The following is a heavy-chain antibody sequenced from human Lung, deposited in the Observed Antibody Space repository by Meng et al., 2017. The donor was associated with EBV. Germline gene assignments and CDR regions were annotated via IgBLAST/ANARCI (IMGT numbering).Heavy chain of an antibody. V-gene: IGHV4-34*02. CDR2: IKQSGTT. CDR1: GASFSDFH. CDR3: ARLADGPTSP. Sequence: QVQLTQVGSGLLKPWETLSLTCGIYGASFSDFHCSWVRQPPGRGLEWIGDIKQSGTTNYNSTLKSRVTISIDTSKKQFSLELTSVTAADTAMYYCARLADGPTSPWGQGIMVTVSS. D-gene: IGHD3-16*01. J-gene: IGHJ5*02.